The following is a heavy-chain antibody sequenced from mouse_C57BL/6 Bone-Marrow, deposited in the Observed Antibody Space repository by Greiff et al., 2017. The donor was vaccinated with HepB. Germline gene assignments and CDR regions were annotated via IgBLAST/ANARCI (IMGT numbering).Heavy chain of an antibody. D-gene: IGHD4-1*01. J-gene: IGHJ3*01. V-gene: IGHV1-42*01. Sequence: VQLQQSGPELVKPGASVKISCKASGYSFTGYYMNWVKQSPEKSLEWIGEINPSTGGTTYNQKFKAKATLPVDKSTSTAYMQINSLTSEDSAVYKCARNWAFAYWGQGTLVTVSA. CDR1: GYSFTGYY. CDR2: INPSTGGT. CDR3: ARNWAFAY.